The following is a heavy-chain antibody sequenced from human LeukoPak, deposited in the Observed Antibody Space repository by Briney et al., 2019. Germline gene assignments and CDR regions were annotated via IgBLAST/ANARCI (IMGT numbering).Heavy chain of an antibody. CDR2: VNQGGGET. CDR3: ARQIFVRRYFNWLSHQNAFDI. V-gene: IGHV3-7*01. D-gene: IGHD3-9*01. Sequence: PGGPLRHFCPAGGFTFYTNWWTGVGQALGRGSQWGAGVNQGGGETYYVDSVKGRFIISRDNATNSLYLQMNSLRAEDTAVYYCARQIFVRRYFNWLSHQNAFDIWGQGTMVTASS. J-gene: IGHJ3*02. CDR1: GFTFYTNW.